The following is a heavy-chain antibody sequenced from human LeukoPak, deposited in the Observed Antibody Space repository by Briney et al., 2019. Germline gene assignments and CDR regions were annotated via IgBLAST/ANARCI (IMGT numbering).Heavy chain of an antibody. V-gene: IGHV3-11*01. CDR1: GFTFSDYY. CDR3: ARDFPGTMIVVAANDY. CDR2: ISSSGSTI. D-gene: IGHD3-22*01. Sequence: GGSLRLSCAASGFTFSDYYMSWIRQAPGKGLEWVSYISSSGSTIYYADSVKGRFTISRDNAKNSPYLQMNSLRAEDTALYYCARDFPGTMIVVAANDYWGQGTLVTVSS. J-gene: IGHJ4*02.